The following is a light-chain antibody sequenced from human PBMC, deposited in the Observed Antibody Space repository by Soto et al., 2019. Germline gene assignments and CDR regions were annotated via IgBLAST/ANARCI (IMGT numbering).Light chain of an antibody. V-gene: IGKV1-39*01. CDR3: HQSSSVPRT. J-gene: IGKJ1*01. CDR1: QHIATS. CDR2: GAS. Sequence: DIQMTQSPALLSASIGDRVTITCRASQHIATSLSWFQHKVGKAPTLLIYGASALQSGVPSRFSGSGSGTHFTLTIIGLHPEGFATHYCHQSSSVPRTFGQGTRVDLK.